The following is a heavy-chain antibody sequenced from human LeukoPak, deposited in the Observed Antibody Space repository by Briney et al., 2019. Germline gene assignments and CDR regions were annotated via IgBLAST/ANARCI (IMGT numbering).Heavy chain of an antibody. V-gene: IGHV3-23*01. CDR1: GFTFNIYA. CDR3: AKEKAAWYPFDC. D-gene: IGHD6-13*01. CDR2: ISGSGDAT. J-gene: IGHJ4*02. Sequence: GGSLRLSCAVSGFTFNIYAMGWVRQAPGKGLEWVSTISGSGDATYYADSVKGRATISRDNSKNTLFLQMNSLRAEDTAIYYCAKEKAAWYPFDCWGQGTLVTVSS.